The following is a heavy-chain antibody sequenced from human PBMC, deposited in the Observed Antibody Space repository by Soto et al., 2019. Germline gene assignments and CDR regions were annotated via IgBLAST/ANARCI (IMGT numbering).Heavy chain of an antibody. CDR1: GFTFSDYY. V-gene: IGHV3-11*01. CDR3: GRKWYNSGWTDYSYGMDV. D-gene: IGHD6-19*01. J-gene: IGHJ6*02. CDR2: ISSSATTK. Sequence: PGGSLRLSCAASGFTFSDYYMTWIRQAPGKGLEWVSCISSSATTKYYADSVRGRFTISRDNAKNSLFLQMNSLRAEDTAVYNCGRKWYNSGWTDYSYGMDVWGQGTTVTVSS.